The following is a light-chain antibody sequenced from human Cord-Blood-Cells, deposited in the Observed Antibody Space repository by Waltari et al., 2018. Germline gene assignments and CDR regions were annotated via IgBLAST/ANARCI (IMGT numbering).Light chain of an antibody. CDR3: QQYGSSPMYP. J-gene: IGKJ2*01. V-gene: IGKV3-20*01. CDR2: GAS. CDR1: HSVSSRY. Sequence: IVLTQSPGTLSLSPGERATLSCRASHSVSSRYLAWYQQKPGQAPRLLIYGASSRATGIPDRFSGSGSGTDFTLTISRLEPEDFAVYYCQQYGSSPMYPFGQGTKLEIK.